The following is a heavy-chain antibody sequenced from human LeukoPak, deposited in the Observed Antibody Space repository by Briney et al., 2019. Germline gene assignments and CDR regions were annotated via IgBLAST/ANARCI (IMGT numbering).Heavy chain of an antibody. V-gene: IGHV3-23*01. CDR1: GLTFSSYA. Sequence: GGSLRLSCAASGLTFSSYAMSWVCQAPGRGLEWVSAISGSGGSTYYADSVKGRFTISRDNSKNTLYLQMNSLRAEDTAVYYCARETTVTSYYDYWGQGTLVTVSS. J-gene: IGHJ4*02. D-gene: IGHD4-17*01. CDR3: ARETTVTSYYDY. CDR2: ISGSGGST.